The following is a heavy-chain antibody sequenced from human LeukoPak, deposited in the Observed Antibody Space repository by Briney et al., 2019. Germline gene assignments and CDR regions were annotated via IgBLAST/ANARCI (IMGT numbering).Heavy chain of an antibody. CDR1: GFTFSSYS. V-gene: IGHV3-21*01. J-gene: IGHJ6*02. CDR2: ISSSSSYI. Sequence: GGSLRLSCAASGFTFSSYSMNWVRQAPGKGLEWVSYISSSSSYIYYADSVKGRFTISRDNAKNSLYLQVNSLRAEDTAVYYCARAPDDITPYYGMDDWGQGTTVTVSS. CDR3: ARAPDDITPYYGMDD. D-gene: IGHD1-1*01.